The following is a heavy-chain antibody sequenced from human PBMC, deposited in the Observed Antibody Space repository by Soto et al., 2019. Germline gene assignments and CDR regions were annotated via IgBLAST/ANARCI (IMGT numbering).Heavy chain of an antibody. Sequence: GGSLRLSCAASGFTFSSYWMSWVRQAPGKGLEWVANIKQDGSEKYYVDSVKGRFTISRDNAKNSLYLQMNSLRAEDTAVYYCAGVVGAVAAPHDYWGQGTLVTVSS. CDR3: AGVVGAVAAPHDY. D-gene: IGHD6-19*01. J-gene: IGHJ4*02. V-gene: IGHV3-7*01. CDR1: GFTFSSYW. CDR2: IKQDGSEK.